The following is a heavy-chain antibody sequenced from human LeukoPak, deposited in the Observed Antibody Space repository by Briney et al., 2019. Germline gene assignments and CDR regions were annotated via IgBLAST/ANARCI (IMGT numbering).Heavy chain of an antibody. CDR2: IYPGDSDT. J-gene: IGHJ5*02. CDR1: GYSFTSYW. CDR3: ARGGYSYGYADNWFDP. V-gene: IGHV5-51*01. D-gene: IGHD5-18*01. Sequence: GESLKISCKGSGYSFTSYWIGWVRQMPGKGLEWMGIIYPGDSDTRYSPSFQGQVTISADKSISTAYLQWSSLKASDTAMYYCARGGYSYGYADNWFDPWGQGTLVTVSS.